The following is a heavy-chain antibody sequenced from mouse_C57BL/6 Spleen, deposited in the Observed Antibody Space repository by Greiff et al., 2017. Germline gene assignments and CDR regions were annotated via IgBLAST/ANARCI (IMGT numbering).Heavy chain of an antibody. D-gene: IGHD5-1*01. J-gene: IGHJ1*03. Sequence: VQLQQSGAELVRPGTSVKVSCKASGYAFTNYLIEWVKQRPGQGLEWIGVINPGSGGTNYNAKFTGKATLTADKSSSTAYMQLSGLTSEDSAVYVSARRNYGVPTGYFDVWGTGTTVTVSS. CDR3: ARRNYGVPTGYFDV. V-gene: IGHV1-54*01. CDR1: GYAFTNYL. CDR2: INPGSGGT.